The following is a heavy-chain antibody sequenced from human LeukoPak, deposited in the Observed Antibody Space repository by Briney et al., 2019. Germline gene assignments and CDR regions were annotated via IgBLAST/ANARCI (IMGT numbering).Heavy chain of an antibody. V-gene: IGHV3-30*02. CDR1: GFTFSSYG. CDR3: ASGRVRLGELSSLDY. CDR2: IRYDGSNK. Sequence: GGSLRLSCAASGFTFSSYGMHWVRQAPGKGLEWVAIIRYDGSNKYYADSVKGRFTISRDNSKNTLYLQMNSLRAEDTAVYYCASGRVRLGELSSLDYWGQGTLVTVSS. J-gene: IGHJ4*02. D-gene: IGHD3-16*02.